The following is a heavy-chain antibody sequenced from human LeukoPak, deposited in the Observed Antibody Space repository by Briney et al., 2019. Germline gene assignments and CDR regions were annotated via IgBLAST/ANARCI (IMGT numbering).Heavy chain of an antibody. CDR2: FDPEDGET. CDR3: ATVGSYPYYFDY. D-gene: IGHD1-26*01. J-gene: IGHJ4*02. CDR1: GYTLTELS. Sequence: ASVKVSCKVSGYTLTELSMHWVRQAPGKGLEWMGGFDPEDGETIYAQKFQGRVTMTEDTSTDTAYMELSSLRSEDTAVYYCATVGSYPYYFDYWGQGTLVTVSS. V-gene: IGHV1-24*01.